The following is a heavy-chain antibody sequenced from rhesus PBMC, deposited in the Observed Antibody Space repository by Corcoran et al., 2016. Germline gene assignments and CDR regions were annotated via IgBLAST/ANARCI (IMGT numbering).Heavy chain of an antibody. J-gene: IGHJ4*01. CDR3: ARGPRYYGSGYYTLFDY. Sequence: QVKLQQWGEGLVKPSETLSLTCAVYGGSISGYYYRSWIRQAPGKGRAWIGNIDGNSASPNYNPSLKNRVTISKDTSKNQFSLKLSSVTAADTAVYYCARGPRYYGSGYYTLFDYWGQGVLVTVSS. CDR2: IDGNSASP. D-gene: IGHD3-28*01. CDR1: GGSISGYYY. V-gene: IGHV4-73*01.